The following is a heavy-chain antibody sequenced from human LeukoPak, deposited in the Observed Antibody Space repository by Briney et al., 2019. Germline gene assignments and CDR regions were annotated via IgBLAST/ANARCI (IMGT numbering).Heavy chain of an antibody. CDR1: GFSFSSFW. V-gene: IGHV3-74*01. CDR3: ARVTDDSSGYWPDY. D-gene: IGHD3-22*01. J-gene: IGHJ4*02. CDR2: INNHGNST. Sequence: GSLRLSCASSGFSFSSFWLYWVRPAPGKGLVWGSSINNHGNSTTYADSAKGRFTISRDNAKNTLYLQMSSLRVEDTAVYYCARVTDDSSGYWPDYWGQGTLVTVSS.